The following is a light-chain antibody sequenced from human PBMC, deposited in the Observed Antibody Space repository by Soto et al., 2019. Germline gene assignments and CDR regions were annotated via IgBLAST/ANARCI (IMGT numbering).Light chain of an antibody. CDR2: GAS. Sequence: EIVLTQSPATLSLSPGERATLSCRASQSVNDYLAWYQQKPGQAPRLLIYGASNRATGIPLRFSGSGSGTDFTLPISSLEPEDFAVYYCQHRGRWPRTFGQGNKLEIK. J-gene: IGKJ2*01. CDR1: QSVNDY. CDR3: QHRGRWPRT. V-gene: IGKV3-11*01.